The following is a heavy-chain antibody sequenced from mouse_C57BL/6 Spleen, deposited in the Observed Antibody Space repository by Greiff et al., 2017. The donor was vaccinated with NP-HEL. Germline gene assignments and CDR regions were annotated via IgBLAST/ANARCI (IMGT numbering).Heavy chain of an antibody. CDR3: AREDYGSFFDY. J-gene: IGHJ2*01. Sequence: VKLMESGAELVRPGASVKLSCKASGYTFTDYYINWVKQRPGQGLEWIARIYPGSGNTYYNEKFKGKATLTAEKSSSTAYMQLSSLTSEDSAVYFCAREDYGSFFDYWGQGTTLTVSS. CDR1: GYTFTDYY. V-gene: IGHV1-76*01. CDR2: IYPGSGNT. D-gene: IGHD1-1*01.